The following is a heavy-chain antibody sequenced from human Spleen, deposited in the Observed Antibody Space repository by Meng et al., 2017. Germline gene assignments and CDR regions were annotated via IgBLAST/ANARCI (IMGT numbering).Heavy chain of an antibody. V-gene: IGHV1-18*01. Sequence: QVQLVQSGAEVRKPGASVKVSCKASGYTFTTYTISWVRQAPGQGLEWMGRISAYNGNTNYAQKFQGRVTMTTDTSTSTAYMELSSLRSEDTAMYYCAREPFGGIIGHWGQGTLVTVSS. CDR2: ISAYNGNT. J-gene: IGHJ4*02. CDR3: AREPFGGIIGH. CDR1: GYTFTTYT. D-gene: IGHD3-16*02.